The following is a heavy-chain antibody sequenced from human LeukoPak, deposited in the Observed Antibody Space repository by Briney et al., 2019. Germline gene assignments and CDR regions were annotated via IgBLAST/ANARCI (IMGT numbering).Heavy chain of an antibody. V-gene: IGHV1-8*03. Sequence: ASVKVSCKASGYTFTSYDINWVRQATGQGLEWMGWMNPNSGNTGYAQKFQGRVTITRNTSISTAYMELSSLRSEDTAVYYRARGLAPYSSSWLDSYYYYYYMDVWGKGTTVTVSS. CDR1: GYTFTSYD. J-gene: IGHJ6*03. CDR3: ARGLAPYSSSWLDSYYYYYYMDV. D-gene: IGHD6-13*01. CDR2: MNPNSGNT.